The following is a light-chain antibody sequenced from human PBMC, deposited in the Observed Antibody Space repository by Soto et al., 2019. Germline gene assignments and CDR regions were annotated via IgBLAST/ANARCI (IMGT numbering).Light chain of an antibody. V-gene: IGLV2-8*01. CDR2: EVS. Sequence: QSVLTQPPSASGSTGQSVTISCTGTSSDVGGYKFVSWYQQHPGKAPKLMIYEVSKRPSGVPDRFSGSKSGNTASLTVSGLQAEDEADYYCSSYAGSNNWVFGGGTKLTVL. CDR1: SSDVGGYKF. J-gene: IGLJ3*02. CDR3: SSYAGSNNWV.